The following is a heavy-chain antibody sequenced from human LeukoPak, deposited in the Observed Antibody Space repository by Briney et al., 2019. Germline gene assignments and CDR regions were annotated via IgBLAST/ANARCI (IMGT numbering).Heavy chain of an antibody. V-gene: IGHV3-23*01. CDR3: AKDLSYVFDI. J-gene: IGHJ3*02. Sequence: PGGPLRLSCAASGFTFSIFAMSWVRQAPGKGLEWVSAISASNGNTYYADSVKGRFTISRDNSKNTLYLQMNSLRAEDTAVYYCAKDLSYVFDIWGRGTMVTVSS. CDR1: GFTFSIFA. CDR2: ISASNGNT.